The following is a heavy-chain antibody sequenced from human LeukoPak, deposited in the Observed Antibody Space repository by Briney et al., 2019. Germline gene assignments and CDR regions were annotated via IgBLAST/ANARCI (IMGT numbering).Heavy chain of an antibody. J-gene: IGHJ4*02. CDR1: GGSFSGYY. V-gene: IGHV4-59*12. Sequence: SETLSLTCAVYGGSFSGYYWSWIRQPPGKGLEWIGYIYYSGSTNYNPSLKSRVTISVDTSKNQFSLRLSSVTAADTAVYYCARYRGASGYHFDYWGQGTLVTVSS. D-gene: IGHD5-12*01. CDR3: ARYRGASGYHFDY. CDR2: IYYSGST.